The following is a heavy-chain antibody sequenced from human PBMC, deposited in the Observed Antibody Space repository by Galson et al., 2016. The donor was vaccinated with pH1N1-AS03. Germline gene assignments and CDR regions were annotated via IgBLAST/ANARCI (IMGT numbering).Heavy chain of an antibody. D-gene: IGHD1-7*01. CDR2: IRQDGSEK. J-gene: IGHJ2*01. Sequence: SLRLSCAASGFSFSASWMSWVRQAPGKGLEWVANIRQDGSEKYYVDSVEGRFTISRDNAKNSLYLQMNSLRDEDRAVYYCARESPLNYYLDLRGRGTLVTVSS. CDR1: GFSFSASW. CDR3: ARESPLNYYLDL. V-gene: IGHV3-7*03.